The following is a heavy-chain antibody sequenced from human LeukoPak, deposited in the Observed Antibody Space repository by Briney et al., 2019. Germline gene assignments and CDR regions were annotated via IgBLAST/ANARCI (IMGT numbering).Heavy chain of an antibody. J-gene: IGHJ4*02. CDR2: VSANENT. CDR3: AKDLRPQSSGWLFDY. V-gene: IGHV3-23*01. CDR1: GFTFSSYA. D-gene: IGHD6-19*01. Sequence: GGSLRLSCAASGFTFSSYAMSSVRQAPGKGLEWVSAVSANENTYYVDSVKGRFAISRDNAKSTLYLQMNSLRAEDTAVYYCAKDLRPQSSGWLFDYWGQGTLVTVSS.